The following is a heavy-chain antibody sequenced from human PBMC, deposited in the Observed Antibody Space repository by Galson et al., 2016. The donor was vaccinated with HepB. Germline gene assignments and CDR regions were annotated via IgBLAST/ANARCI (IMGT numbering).Heavy chain of an antibody. V-gene: IGHV4-59*08. CDR2: ICDSGSS. CDR1: GGSMSTYC. D-gene: IGHD1-14*01. J-gene: IGHJ5*01. CDR3: ARHASPRGTRWFDP. Sequence: SETLSLTCSVSGGSMSTYCWSWMRQPPGERLEWIGYICDSGSSTYNPSLNSRVTMSLDTSKRHFSLRLASVTAADTAVYSCARHASPRGTRWFDPWGQGILVTVPS.